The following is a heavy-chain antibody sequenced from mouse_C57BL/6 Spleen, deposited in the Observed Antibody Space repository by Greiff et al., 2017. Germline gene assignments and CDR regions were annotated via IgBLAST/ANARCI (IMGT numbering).Heavy chain of an antibody. D-gene: IGHD4-1*02. CDR1: GYTFTDYY. CDR3: ARKGANWDVRYFDV. Sequence: VQLQQSGPVLVKPGASVKMSCKASGYTFTDYYMNWVKQSHGKSLEWIGVINPYNGGTSYNQKFKGKATLTVDKSSSTAYMELNSLTSEDSAVYYCARKGANWDVRYFDVWGTGTTVTVSS. V-gene: IGHV1-19*01. CDR2: INPYNGGT. J-gene: IGHJ1*03.